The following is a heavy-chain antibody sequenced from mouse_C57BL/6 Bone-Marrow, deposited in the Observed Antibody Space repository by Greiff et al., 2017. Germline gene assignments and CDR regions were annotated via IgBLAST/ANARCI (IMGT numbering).Heavy chain of an antibody. CDR2: ISNGGGST. J-gene: IGHJ1*03. V-gene: IGHV5-12*01. Sequence: EVQLVESGGGLVQPGGSLKLSCAASGFTFSDYYMYWVRQTPEKRLEWVAYISNGGGSTYYPDTVKGRFTISRDNAKNTLYLQMSRLKSEDTAMYYCARRGGSSYWYFDVWGTGTTVTVSS. CDR3: ARRGGSSYWYFDV. D-gene: IGHD1-1*01. CDR1: GFTFSDYY.